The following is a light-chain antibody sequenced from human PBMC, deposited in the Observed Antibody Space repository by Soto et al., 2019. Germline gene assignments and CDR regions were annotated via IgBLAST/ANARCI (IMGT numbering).Light chain of an antibody. CDR3: LQDYSYPYT. CDR2: AAS. CDR1: QDIKND. J-gene: IGKJ2*01. V-gene: IGKV1-6*01. Sequence: AIQMTQSPSSLSASVGDRVTITCRASQDIKNDLGWYQQKPGRAPKLLMYAASTLHTEVPLRFSGSGSGSDFTLTISSLQPEDFAIYYCLQDYSYPYTFVQGTKLEIK.